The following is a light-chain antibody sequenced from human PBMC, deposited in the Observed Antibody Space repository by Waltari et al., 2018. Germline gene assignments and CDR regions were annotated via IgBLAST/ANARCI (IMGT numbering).Light chain of an antibody. J-gene: IGLJ3*02. Sequence: QSVLTQPPSASGTPGQRITIPCSGSNSNIGRNTVNWYQQLPGTAPKVLIYGTNRRPSGVPDRFSGSKSGTSASLAISGLQSEDEADYSCAAWDASLNGWVFGGGTKVTVL. CDR3: AAWDASLNGWV. CDR1: NSNIGRNT. V-gene: IGLV1-44*01. CDR2: GTN.